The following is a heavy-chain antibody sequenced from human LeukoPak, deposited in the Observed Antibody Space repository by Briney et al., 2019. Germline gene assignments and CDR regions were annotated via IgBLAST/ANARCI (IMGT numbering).Heavy chain of an antibody. CDR2: IYPGDSDT. CDR1: GYSFTSYW. D-gene: IGHD2-2*01. CDR3: ARPLLGYCSSTSCSHEYYFDY. V-gene: IGHV5-51*01. Sequence: GESLKISCKGSGYSFTSYWIGWVRQMPGKGLEWMGIIYPGDSDTRYSPSFQGQVTISADKSISTAYLQWSSLKASDTAMYYCARPLLGYCSSTSCSHEYYFDYWGQGTLVTVSS. J-gene: IGHJ4*02.